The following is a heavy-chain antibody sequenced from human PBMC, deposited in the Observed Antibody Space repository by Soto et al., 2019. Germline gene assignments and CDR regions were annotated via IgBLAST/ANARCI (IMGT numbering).Heavy chain of an antibody. D-gene: IGHD3-22*01. CDR2: IKQDGSEK. CDR3: ARDYYDSSGYYTGAFDI. J-gene: IGHJ3*02. Sequence: GGSLRLSCAASGFTFSSYWMSWVRQAPGKGLEWVANIKQDGSEKYYVDSVKGRFTISRDNAKNSLYLQMNSLRAEDTAVYYCARDYYDSSGYYTGAFDIWGQGTMVTVS. V-gene: IGHV3-7*01. CDR1: GFTFSSYW.